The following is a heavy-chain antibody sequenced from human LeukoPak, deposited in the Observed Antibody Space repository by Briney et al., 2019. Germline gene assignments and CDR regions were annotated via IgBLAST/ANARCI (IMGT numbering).Heavy chain of an antibody. CDR1: GFTFSYYS. V-gene: IGHV3-53*01. Sequence: GGSLRLSCVASGFTFSYYSMNWVRQAPGKGLEWVSVIYSGGNTYYADSVKGRFTISRDNSKNTVYLQVNSLRAEDTAVYYCARGETSSYDYWGQGTLVTVSS. D-gene: IGHD2-2*01. CDR2: IYSGGNT. CDR3: ARGETSSYDY. J-gene: IGHJ4*02.